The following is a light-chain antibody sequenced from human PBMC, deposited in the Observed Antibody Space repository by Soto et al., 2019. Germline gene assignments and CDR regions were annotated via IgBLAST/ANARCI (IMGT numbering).Light chain of an antibody. CDR2: DAS. J-gene: IGKJ1*01. CDR3: QQRSNWPLWM. V-gene: IGKV3-11*01. CDR1: QSVSSY. Sequence: EIVLTQSPATLSLSPGERATLSCRASQSVSSYLAWYQQKPGQAPRLLIYDASNRATGIPARFSGSGSGTDFTLTIRSLEPEDFAVYYCQQRSNWPLWMSGQGTKVEIK.